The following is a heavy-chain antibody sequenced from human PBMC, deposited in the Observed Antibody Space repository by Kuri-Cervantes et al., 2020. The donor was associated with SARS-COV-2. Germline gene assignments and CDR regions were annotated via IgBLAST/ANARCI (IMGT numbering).Heavy chain of an antibody. V-gene: IGHV4-34*01. CDR2: INHSGST. D-gene: IGHD4-23*01. CDR3: ASHGTTGVPNWFDP. CDR1: GGSFSGYY. Sequence: SETLSLTCAVYGGSFSGYYWSWIRQPPGKGLEWIGEINHSGSTNYNPSLKSRVTISVDTSKNQFSLKLSSVTAADTAVYYCASHGTTGVPNWFDPWGQGTLVTVSS. J-gene: IGHJ5*02.